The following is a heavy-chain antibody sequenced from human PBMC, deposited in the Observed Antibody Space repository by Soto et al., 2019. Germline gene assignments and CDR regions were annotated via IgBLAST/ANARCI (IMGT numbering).Heavy chain of an antibody. CDR2: INHSGST. J-gene: IGHJ5*02. CDR3: AIQGGDTAMVNWFDP. Sequence: SETLSLTCAVYGGSFSGYYWSWIRQPPGKGLEWIGEINHSGSTNYNPSLKSRVTISVDTSKNQFSLKLSSVTAADTAVYYCAIQGGDTAMVNWFDPWGQGTLVTVSS. V-gene: IGHV4-34*01. CDR1: GGSFSGYY. D-gene: IGHD5-18*01.